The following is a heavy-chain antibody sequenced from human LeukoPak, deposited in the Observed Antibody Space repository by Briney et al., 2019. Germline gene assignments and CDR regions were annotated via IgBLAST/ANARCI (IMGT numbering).Heavy chain of an antibody. J-gene: IGHJ4*02. CDR3: ARDARPRIAVAATGDF. V-gene: IGHV1-46*01. CDR2: IYPRDGST. Sequence: ASVKVSCKASGYTFTSNYIHWVRQAPGQGLEWMGMIYPRDGSTSYAQKFQGRVTVTTDTSTSTAYMELRSLRSDDTAVYYCARDARPRIAVAATGDFWGQGTLVIVSS. CDR1: GYTFTSNY. D-gene: IGHD6-19*01.